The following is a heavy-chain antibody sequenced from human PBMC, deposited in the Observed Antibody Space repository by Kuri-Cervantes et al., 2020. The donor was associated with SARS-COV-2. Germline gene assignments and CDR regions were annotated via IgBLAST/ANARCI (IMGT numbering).Heavy chain of an antibody. V-gene: IGHV3-15*01. D-gene: IGHD3-3*01. CDR1: GFTFSSAW. CDR3: TKDDFWSGYSDY. CDR2: IKSKTDGGTT. J-gene: IGHJ4*02. Sequence: GESLKISCAASGFTFSSAWMSWVRQAPGKGLEWVGRIKSKTDGGTTDYAAPVKGRFTISRDDSKNTLYLQMNSLKTEDTAVYYCTKDDFWSGYSDYWGQGTLVTVSS.